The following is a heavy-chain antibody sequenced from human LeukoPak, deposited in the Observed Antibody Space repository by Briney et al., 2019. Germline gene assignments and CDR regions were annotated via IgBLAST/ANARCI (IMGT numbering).Heavy chain of an antibody. D-gene: IGHD1-14*01. J-gene: IGHJ6*02. CDR3: ARRTGGMDV. CDR2: INPNSGGT. Sequence: GASVKVSCKASGYTFTSYGISWVRQAPGQGLGWMGWINPNSGGTNYAQKFQGRVTMTRDTSISTAYMELSRLRSDDTAVYYCARRTGGMDVWGQGTTVTVSS. V-gene: IGHV1-2*02. CDR1: GYTFTSYG.